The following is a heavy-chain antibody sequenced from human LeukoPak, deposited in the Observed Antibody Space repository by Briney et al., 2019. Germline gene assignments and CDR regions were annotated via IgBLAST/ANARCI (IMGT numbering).Heavy chain of an antibody. D-gene: IGHD4-11*01. Sequence: ASFKVSPKVSGYTPTELSMHRVREAPGKRHEWMGWINPNSGGTNYAQKFQGRVTMTRDTSISTAYVELSRLRSDDTAVYYCARESDFSLTFIDYWGQGTLVTVSS. CDR1: GYTPTELS. CDR2: INPNSGGT. CDR3: ARESDFSLTFIDY. V-gene: IGHV1-2*02. J-gene: IGHJ4*02.